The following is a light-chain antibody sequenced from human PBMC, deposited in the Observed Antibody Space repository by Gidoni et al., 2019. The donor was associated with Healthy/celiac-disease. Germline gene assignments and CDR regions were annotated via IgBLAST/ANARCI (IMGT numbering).Light chain of an antibody. V-gene: IGKV3-20*01. Sequence: EIVLTQSPGTLSLSPGERATLPCRASQSVSRSYLAWSQQKPGQAPRLLIYVASSRSTGIPDRFSGSGSGTDFTLTISRLEPEDFAVYYCQQYGSSPLYTFGQGTKLEIK. CDR1: QSVSRSY. J-gene: IGKJ2*01. CDR2: VAS. CDR3: QQYGSSPLYT.